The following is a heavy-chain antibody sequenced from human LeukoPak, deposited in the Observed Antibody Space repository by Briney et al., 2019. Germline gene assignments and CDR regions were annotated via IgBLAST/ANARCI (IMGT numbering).Heavy chain of an antibody. CDR3: ARPGGIAARIDAFDI. D-gene: IGHD6-6*01. CDR1: GGSFSGYS. V-gene: IGHV4-34*01. Sequence: SETLSLTCAVYGGSFSGYSWNWIRQPPVKGLEWIGEINHSGSTNYNPSLKSRVTISVDTSKNQFSLKLSSVTAADTAVYYCARPGGIAARIDAFDIWGQGTMVTVSS. CDR2: INHSGST. J-gene: IGHJ3*02.